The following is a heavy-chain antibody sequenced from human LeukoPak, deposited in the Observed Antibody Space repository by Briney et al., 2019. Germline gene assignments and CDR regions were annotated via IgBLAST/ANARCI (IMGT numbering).Heavy chain of an antibody. CDR1: GFTFSSYA. D-gene: IGHD5-18*01. Sequence: GGSLRLSCAASGFTFSSYAMHWVRQAPGKGLEWVAVISHDGSNKYYADSVKGRFTISRDNSKNTLYLQMNSLRAEDTAVYYCARDLSANTAIMDYWGQGTLVTVSS. CDR2: ISHDGSNK. J-gene: IGHJ4*02. V-gene: IGHV3-30*04. CDR3: ARDLSANTAIMDY.